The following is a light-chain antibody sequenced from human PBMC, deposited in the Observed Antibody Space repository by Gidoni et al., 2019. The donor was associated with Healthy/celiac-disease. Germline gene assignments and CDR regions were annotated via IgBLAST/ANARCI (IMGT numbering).Light chain of an antibody. Sequence: DIQMTPSPSSLSASAGDRVTITCRTRHSISRYFNWDQQEPGKAPKLLIYPATSLQSRVPSRFNCSGFWTDFTLTISNLQPGGFATFYRQQRYRTPLAFGGGTKVEIK. V-gene: IGKV1-39*01. CDR3: QQRYRTPLA. J-gene: IGKJ4*01. CDR2: PAT. CDR1: HSISRY.